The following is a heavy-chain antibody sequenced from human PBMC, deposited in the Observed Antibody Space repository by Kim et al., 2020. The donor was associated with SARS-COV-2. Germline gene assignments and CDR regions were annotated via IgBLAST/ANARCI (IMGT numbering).Heavy chain of an antibody. CDR1: GYTFTSYG. CDR2: ISAYNGNT. D-gene: IGHD3-10*01. Sequence: ASVKVSCKASGYTFTSYGISWVRQAPGQGLEWMGWISAYNGNTNYAQKLQGRVTMTTDTSTSTAYMELRSLRSDDTAVYYCARGTYYYGSGSYGSYYYYGMDVWGQGTTVTVSS. CDR3: ARGTYYYGSGSYGSYYYYGMDV. J-gene: IGHJ6*02. V-gene: IGHV1-18*01.